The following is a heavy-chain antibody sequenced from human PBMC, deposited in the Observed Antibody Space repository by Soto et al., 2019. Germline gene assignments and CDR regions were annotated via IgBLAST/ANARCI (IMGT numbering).Heavy chain of an antibody. Sequence: PSETLSLTCTVSVGSVSSGSYYWSWIRQPPGKGLEWIGSIYYSGSTYYNPSLKSRVTISVDTSKNQFSLKLSSVTAADTAVYYCARHVGGGDVFDIWGQGKMVPVSS. CDR3: ARHVGGGDVFDI. CDR2: IYYSGST. D-gene: IGHD2-15*01. CDR1: VGSVSSGSYY. V-gene: IGHV4-39*01. J-gene: IGHJ3*02.